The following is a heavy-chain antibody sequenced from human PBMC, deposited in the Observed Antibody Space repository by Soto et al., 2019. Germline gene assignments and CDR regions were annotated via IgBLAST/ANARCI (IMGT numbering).Heavy chain of an antibody. J-gene: IGHJ4*02. CDR1: GYTFTSYG. Sequence: GASVKVSCKASGYTFTSYGISWVRQAPGQGLEWMGWISAYNGNTNYAQKLQGRVTMTTDTSTSTAYMELRSLRSDDTAVYYCASSRPTLYGDYDYYFDYWGQGTLVTVSS. D-gene: IGHD4-17*01. CDR3: ASSRPTLYGDYDYYFDY. CDR2: ISAYNGNT. V-gene: IGHV1-18*01.